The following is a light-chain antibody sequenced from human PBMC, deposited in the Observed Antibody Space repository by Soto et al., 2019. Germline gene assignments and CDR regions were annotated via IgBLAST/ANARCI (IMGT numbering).Light chain of an antibody. J-gene: IGKJ5*01. Sequence: EIRMTQPPAILSVTPGERATLSCRAGQGVTKNFACYQQKSGQSPRLLIYDVSIRATGVPARFSGTGSETDFTLTISGLQSEDSAIYFCQQYNNWPFSFGQGTRLEI. V-gene: IGKV3-15*01. CDR3: QQYNNWPFS. CDR1: QGVTKN. CDR2: DVS.